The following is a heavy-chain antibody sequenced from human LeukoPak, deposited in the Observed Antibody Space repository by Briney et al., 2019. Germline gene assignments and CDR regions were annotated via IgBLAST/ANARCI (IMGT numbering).Heavy chain of an antibody. Sequence: PGGSLRLSCAASGFTFDNYAMNWVRQAPGKGLELVSYISGGGAKRHYSDSVKGRFTISRDNPKNTLYLQINNLRAEDTAMYYCAKCSAGYYNDAFDIWGRGTMVTVSS. CDR2: ISGGGAKR. D-gene: IGHD3-10*02. J-gene: IGHJ3*02. CDR3: AKCSAGYYNDAFDI. V-gene: IGHV3-23*01. CDR1: GFTFDNYA.